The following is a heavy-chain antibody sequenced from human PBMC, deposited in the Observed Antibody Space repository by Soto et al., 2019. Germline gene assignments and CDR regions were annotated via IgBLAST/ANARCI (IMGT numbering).Heavy chain of an antibody. CDR2: ISYRGIT. V-gene: IGHV4-31*03. Sequence: QVQLQESGPGLVKPSQTLSLTCTVSGASISSGAYYCSWIRHFPGKGLEWIGDISYRGITHYNPSLHSRVTISSDTSENHVSLKVNSVTAADTAVYYCARMSATGTRWVGSWGQGAHVTVYS. CDR1: GASISSGAYY. CDR3: ARMSATGTRWVGS. J-gene: IGHJ5*01. D-gene: IGHD3-9*01.